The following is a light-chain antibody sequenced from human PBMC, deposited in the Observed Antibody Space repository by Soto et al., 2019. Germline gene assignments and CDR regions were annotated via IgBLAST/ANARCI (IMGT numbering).Light chain of an antibody. V-gene: IGLV2-23*01. Sequence: QSALTQPASVSGSPGQSITISCTGTSSDVGSYNLVSWYQQHPGKAPKLMIYEGSKRPSGVSNRFSGSKSGNTASLTISGLQAEDGADYHCCSYAGSRVVFGGGTKLTVL. CDR1: SSDVGSYNL. CDR3: CSYAGSRVV. J-gene: IGLJ2*01. CDR2: EGS.